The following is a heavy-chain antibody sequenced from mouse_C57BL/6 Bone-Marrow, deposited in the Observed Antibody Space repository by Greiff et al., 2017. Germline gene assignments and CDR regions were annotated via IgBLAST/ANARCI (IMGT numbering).Heavy chain of an antibody. CDR3: ARGLYGYGYYAMDY. CDR1: GYTFTSYG. J-gene: IGHJ4*01. CDR2: IYPRSGNT. Sequence: QVQLKQSGAELARPGASVKLSCKASGYTFTSYGISWVKQRTGQGLEWIGEIYPRSGNTYYNEKFKGKATLTADKSSSTAYMELRSLTSEDSAVYFCARGLYGYGYYAMDYWGQGTSVTVSS. D-gene: IGHD2-2*01. V-gene: IGHV1-81*01.